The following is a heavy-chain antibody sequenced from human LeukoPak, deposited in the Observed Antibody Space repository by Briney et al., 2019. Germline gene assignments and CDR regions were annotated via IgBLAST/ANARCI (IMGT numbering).Heavy chain of an antibody. D-gene: IGHD2/OR15-2a*01. CDR3: AREGNRGMDV. V-gene: IGHV1-69*04. Sequence: SVQVSCKASGGTFSSYAISWVRQAPGQGLEWMGRIIPILGIANYAQKFQGRVTITADKSTSTAYMELSSLRSEDTAVYYCAREGNRGMDVWGQGTTFTVSS. CDR1: GGTFSSYA. CDR2: IIPILGIA. J-gene: IGHJ6*02.